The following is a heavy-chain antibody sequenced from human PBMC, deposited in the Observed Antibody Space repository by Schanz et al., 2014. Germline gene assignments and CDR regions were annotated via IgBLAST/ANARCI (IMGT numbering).Heavy chain of an antibody. V-gene: IGHV1-69*04. J-gene: IGHJ2*01. Sequence: QVPLVQSGSEVKKPGSSMKVSCTVSGGTFSSYSITWVRQAPGQGLEWMGRIIHILGVTNYAQKFQGRVTITADKSTNTAYMELSSLRSEDTAVYYCARGYCSRASCYLEYFDLWGRGTLVTVSS. CDR3: ARGYCSRASCYLEYFDL. D-gene: IGHD2-2*01. CDR2: IIHILGVT. CDR1: GGTFSSYS.